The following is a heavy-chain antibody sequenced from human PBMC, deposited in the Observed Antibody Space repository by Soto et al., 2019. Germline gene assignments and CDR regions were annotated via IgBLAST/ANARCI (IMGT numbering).Heavy chain of an antibody. CDR3: ARGRYCLTGRCFPNWFDS. J-gene: IGHJ5*01. D-gene: IGHD7-27*01. Sequence: PSETLSLTCSVSGGSVSNKTYYWSWIRQPPGKRLEWIGDVYYSGSTNYNPSLKSRVTISVDTSKNQFSLNVTSVTAADTAVYFCARGRYCLTGRCFPNWFDSWGQGALVTVSS. CDR1: GGSVSNKTYY. CDR2: VYYSGST. V-gene: IGHV4-61*01.